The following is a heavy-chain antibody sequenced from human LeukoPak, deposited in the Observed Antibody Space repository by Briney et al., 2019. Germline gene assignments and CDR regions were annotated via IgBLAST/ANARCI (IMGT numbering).Heavy chain of an antibody. CDR3: ARAPEAYGGNSYLLGYGMDV. Sequence: PGGSLRLSCAASGFTFSSYSMNWVRQAPGKGLEWVSSISSSSSYIYYADSVKGRFTISRDNAKNSLYLQMNSLRAEDTAVYYCARAPEAYGGNSYLLGYGMDVWGQGTTVTVSS. CDR2: ISSSSSYI. CDR1: GFTFSSYS. D-gene: IGHD4-23*01. J-gene: IGHJ6*02. V-gene: IGHV3-21*04.